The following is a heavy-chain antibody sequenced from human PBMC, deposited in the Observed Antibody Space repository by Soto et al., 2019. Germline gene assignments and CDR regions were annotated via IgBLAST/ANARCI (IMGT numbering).Heavy chain of an antibody. CDR3: ARGYCTNGVCEHFDY. V-gene: IGHV4-59*08. CDR1: GGSISSYY. D-gene: IGHD2-8*01. J-gene: IGHJ4*02. Sequence: SETLSLTCTVSGGSISSYYWSWIRQPPGKGLEWIGYIYYSGSTNYNPSIKSRVTITVDTSKNQFSLKLSSVAAADTAVYYFARGYCTNGVCEHFDYWGQGTLVTVSS. CDR2: IYYSGST.